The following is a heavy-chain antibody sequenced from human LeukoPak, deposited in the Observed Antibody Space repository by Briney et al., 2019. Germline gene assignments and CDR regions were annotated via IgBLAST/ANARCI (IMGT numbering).Heavy chain of an antibody. CDR2: IIPIFGTA. CDR3: ATPSAARFAFDI. V-gene: IGHV1-69*05. D-gene: IGHD2-15*01. J-gene: IGHJ3*02. Sequence: ASVKVSCKASGGTFSSYAISWVRQAPGQGLEWMGGIIPIFGTANYAQKFQGRVTITTDESTSTAYMELSSLRSDDTAVYYCATPSAARFAFDIWGQGTMVTVSS. CDR1: GGTFSSYA.